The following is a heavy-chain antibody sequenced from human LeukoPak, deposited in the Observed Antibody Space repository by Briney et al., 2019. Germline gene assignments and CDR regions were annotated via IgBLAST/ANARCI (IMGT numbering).Heavy chain of an antibody. CDR3: AKVRERGYSSKPFDL. J-gene: IGHJ3*01. CDR1: GDTFTGYY. Sequence: ASVKVSCKASGDTFTGYYIHWVRQAPGQGLEWMGWINANTGGTRYAQKFQDGVTMTRNTSINTAYMELSGLRSDDTAVYYCAKVRERGYSSKPFDLWGQGTMVTVSS. CDR2: INANTGGT. D-gene: IGHD5-18*01. V-gene: IGHV1-2*02.